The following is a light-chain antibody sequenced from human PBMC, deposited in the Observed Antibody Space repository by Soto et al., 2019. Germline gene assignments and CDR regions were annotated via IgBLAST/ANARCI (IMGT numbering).Light chain of an antibody. CDR1: QDISNY. Sequence: DIQMTQSPSSLSASVGDRVTITCQASQDISNYLNWYQQKPGKAPKLLIYDASNLETGVPSRFSGSGSGTDFTLTISSLAPDDFAIYYCHQRQSWPRTFGQGTKV. V-gene: IGKV1-33*01. J-gene: IGKJ1*01. CDR3: HQRQSWPRT. CDR2: DAS.